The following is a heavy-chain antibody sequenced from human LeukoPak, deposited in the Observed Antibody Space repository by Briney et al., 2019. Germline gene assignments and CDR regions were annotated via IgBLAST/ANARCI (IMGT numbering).Heavy chain of an antibody. D-gene: IGHD6-13*01. Sequence: PGRSLRLSCAASGFTFDDYAMHWVRQAPRKGLEWVSGISWNSGSIGYADSVKGRFTISRGNAKNSLYLQMNSLRAEDMALYYCAKGGGSSWYEGSWFDPWGQGTLVTVSS. V-gene: IGHV3-9*03. CDR3: AKGGGSSWYEGSWFDP. CDR2: ISWNSGSI. J-gene: IGHJ5*02. CDR1: GFTFDDYA.